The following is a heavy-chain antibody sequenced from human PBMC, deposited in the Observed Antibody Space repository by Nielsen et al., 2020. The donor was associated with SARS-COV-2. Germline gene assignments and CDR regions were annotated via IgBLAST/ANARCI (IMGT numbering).Heavy chain of an antibody. CDR1: GFTFSSYE. D-gene: IGHD3-16*01. CDR2: ISSSGSTI. CDR3: ARERFGGGMDV. Sequence: GESLKISCAASGFTFSSYEMNWVRQAPGKGLEWVSYISSSGSTIYYADSVKGRFTISRDNSKNTLYLQMNSLRAEDTAVYYCARERFGGGMDVWGQGTTVTVSS. V-gene: IGHV3-48*03. J-gene: IGHJ6*02.